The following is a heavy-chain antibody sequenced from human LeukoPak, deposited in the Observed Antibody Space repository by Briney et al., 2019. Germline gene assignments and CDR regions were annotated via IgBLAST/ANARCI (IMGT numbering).Heavy chain of an antibody. D-gene: IGHD6-13*01. J-gene: IGHJ4*02. CDR3: AKVDIRYSSSGDDY. CDR1: GFTVSGNY. CDR2: IYSGADT. Sequence: TGGSLRLSCAASGFTVSGNYMSWVRQAPGKGLEWVSVIYSGADTYYADSVKGRFTISRHSSQNTVYLQMNSLRAEDTAVYYCAKVDIRYSSSGDDYWGQGTLVTVSS. V-gene: IGHV3-53*01.